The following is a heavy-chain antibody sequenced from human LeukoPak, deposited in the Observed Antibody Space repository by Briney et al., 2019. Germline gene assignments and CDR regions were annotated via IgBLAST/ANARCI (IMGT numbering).Heavy chain of an antibody. CDR2: INHSGRT. CDR3: ARGQYDSGGYHYGIRAFYFDY. V-gene: IGHV4-34*01. D-gene: IGHD3-22*01. CDR1: GESFSGDF. Sequence: SETLSLTCGVYGESFSGDFWTWLRQAPGKGLEWIGEINHSGRTNYSPSLTSRVTISVDTSMNQFSLQLRYVAAADTAVYYCARGQYDSGGYHYGIRAFYFDYWGQGILVTVSS. J-gene: IGHJ4*02.